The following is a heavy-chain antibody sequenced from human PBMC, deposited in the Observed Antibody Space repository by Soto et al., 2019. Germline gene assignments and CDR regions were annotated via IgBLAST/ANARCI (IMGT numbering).Heavy chain of an antibody. J-gene: IGHJ4*02. CDR3: ARASATIAAAAIFDY. D-gene: IGHD6-13*01. CDR2: IYQSGST. V-gene: IGHV4-4*02. CDR1: GGAISSSKW. Sequence: VQLXESGPGLVKPSGTLSLTCAVSGGAISSSKWWSWVRQPPGKGLEWIGEIYQSGSTNYNPSLESRVRMSVDKSRNQFSRKLTSVSAADTAVYYCARASATIAAAAIFDYWGQGTLVTVSS.